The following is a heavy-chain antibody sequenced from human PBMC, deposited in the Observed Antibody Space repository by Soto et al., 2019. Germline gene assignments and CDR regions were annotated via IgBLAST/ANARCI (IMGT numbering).Heavy chain of an antibody. CDR2: ISGSGGST. D-gene: IGHD6-13*01. CDR3: AYSSTPFDY. J-gene: IGHJ4*02. Sequence: TVGFMRLCYGAAGFNFRGYAMSWVRQAPGKGLEWVSAISGSGGSTYYADSVKGRFTISRDNSKNTLYLQMNSLRAEDTAVYYCAYSSTPFDYWGQGTLVTVSS. V-gene: IGHV3-23*01. CDR1: GFNFRGYA.